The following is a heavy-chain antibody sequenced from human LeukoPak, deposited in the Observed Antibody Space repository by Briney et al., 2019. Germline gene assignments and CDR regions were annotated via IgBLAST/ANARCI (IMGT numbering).Heavy chain of an antibody. CDR2: VSNTNT. Sequence: KTGGSLRLSCAASGSNFGSYTINWVRQAPGKGLEWVSSVSNTNTYYADSVKGRFTISRDNAKNSVFLQMSSLGDEDTALYFCARDDYGDSHFDYWGQGILVTVSS. V-gene: IGHV3-21*01. CDR1: GSNFGSYT. CDR3: ARDDYGDSHFDY. J-gene: IGHJ4*01. D-gene: IGHD4-17*01.